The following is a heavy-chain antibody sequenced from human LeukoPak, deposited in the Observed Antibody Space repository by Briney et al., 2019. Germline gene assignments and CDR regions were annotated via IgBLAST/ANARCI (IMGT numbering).Heavy chain of an antibody. CDR1: GFTFDDYA. CDR2: ISWNSGSI. D-gene: IGHD2-2*01. J-gene: IGHJ4*02. V-gene: IGHV3-9*01. CDR3: AKDIWAGDCSSTSCSSVFDY. Sequence: PGRSLRLSCAASGFTFDDYAMHWVRQAPGKGLEGVSGISWNSGSIGYADSVKGRFTISRDNAKNSLYLQMNSLRAEDTALYYCAKDIWAGDCSSTSCSSVFDYWGQGTLVTVSS.